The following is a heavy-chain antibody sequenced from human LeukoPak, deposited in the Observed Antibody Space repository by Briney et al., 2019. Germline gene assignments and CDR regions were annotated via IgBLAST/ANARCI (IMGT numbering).Heavy chain of an antibody. CDR1: GNTFTASC. CDR2: INPNSGGT. CDR3: ASDQAGSVNSFDP. J-gene: IGHJ5*02. V-gene: IGHV1-2*06. Sequence: ASVKVSCKASGNTFTASCIHWVRQAPGQGLEWMGRINPNSGGTDYAQNFRGRVTLTRDTSVSTAYMDLTRLRSDDTAVYYCASDQAGSVNSFDPWGQGTLVTVSS.